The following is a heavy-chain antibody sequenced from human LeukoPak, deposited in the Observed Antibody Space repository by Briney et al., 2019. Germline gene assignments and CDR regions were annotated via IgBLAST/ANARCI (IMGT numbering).Heavy chain of an antibody. V-gene: IGHV3-23*01. D-gene: IGHD6-13*01. CDR2: ISGSGGST. CDR1: GFTFSTYG. CDR3: AKDRLMGSSPTIGY. Sequence: GGSLRLTCAASGFTFSTYGMSWVRQAPGKGLEWVSSISGSGGSTYYADSVKGRFTISRDNSKNTLYVQMNSLRAEDTAVYYCAKDRLMGSSPTIGYWGQGTLVTVSS. J-gene: IGHJ4*02.